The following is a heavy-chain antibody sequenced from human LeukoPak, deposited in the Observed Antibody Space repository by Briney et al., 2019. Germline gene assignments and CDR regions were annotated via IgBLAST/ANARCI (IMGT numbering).Heavy chain of an antibody. V-gene: IGHV3-23*01. D-gene: IGHD3-10*01. Sequence: GGSLRLSCAASGFTFSSYTMNWVRQAPGKGLEWVSAISGSGGSTYYADSVKGRFTISRDNSKNTLYLQMNSLRAEDTAVYYCVEAARMVRGVIISEYFQHWGQGTLVTVSS. CDR2: ISGSGGST. CDR1: GFTFSSYT. CDR3: VEAARMVRGVIISEYFQH. J-gene: IGHJ1*01.